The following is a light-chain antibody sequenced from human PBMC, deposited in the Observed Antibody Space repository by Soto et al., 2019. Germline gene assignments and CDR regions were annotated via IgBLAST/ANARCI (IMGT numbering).Light chain of an antibody. J-gene: IGKJ4*01. Sequence: DIQMTQSPSSLSASLGERVTITCRASQGIGVYLAWFQQNPGKVPKLLIYAASTLQSGVPSRFSGSGSGTDFTLTISSLQPEDFATYYCQKYNSAPLTFGGGTKVEIK. CDR1: QGIGVY. CDR2: AAS. CDR3: QKYNSAPLT. V-gene: IGKV1-27*01.